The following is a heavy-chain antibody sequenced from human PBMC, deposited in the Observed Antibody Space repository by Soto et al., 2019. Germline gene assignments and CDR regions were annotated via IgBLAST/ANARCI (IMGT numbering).Heavy chain of an antibody. Sequence: PGGSLRLSCVASGCIFSDYAMHWARQAPGKGLVWVALISPDGSNQYYSESAKGRFTISRDNSKNTLYLQMNDLRPDDTALYYCARENSRIAPRLFQHWGHGSLVTVSS. CDR2: ISPDGSNQ. CDR1: GCIFSDYA. CDR3: ARENSRIAPRLFQH. J-gene: IGHJ1*01. V-gene: IGHV3-30-3*01. D-gene: IGHD6-6*01.